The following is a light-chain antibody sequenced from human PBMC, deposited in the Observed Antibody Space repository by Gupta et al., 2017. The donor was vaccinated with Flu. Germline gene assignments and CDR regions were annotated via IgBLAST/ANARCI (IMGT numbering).Light chain of an antibody. J-gene: IGKJ2*01. CDR1: YNVLLSSNNRNY. CDR2: WAS. CDR3: QQYHYTPFT. Sequence: NCRASYNVLLSSNNRNYLAWYRQKPGQPPTLLIYWASTRESGIPDRFSGSGSETDFTLTISSLQAEDAAVYYCQQYHYTPFTFGQGTKLEIK. V-gene: IGKV4-1*01.